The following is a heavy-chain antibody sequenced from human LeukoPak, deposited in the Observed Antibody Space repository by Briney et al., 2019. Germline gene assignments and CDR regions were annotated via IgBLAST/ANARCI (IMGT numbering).Heavy chain of an antibody. CDR3: ARDPAVGSSSGEFDY. CDR2: INPNSGGT. CDR1: GYTFTGYY. Sequence: ASVTVSCKASGYTFTGYYMHWVRQAPGQGLEWMGWINPNSGGTNYAQKFQGRVTMTRDTSISTAYMELSRLRSDDTAVYYCARDPAVGSSSGEFDYWGQGTLVTVSS. V-gene: IGHV1-2*02. D-gene: IGHD6-13*01. J-gene: IGHJ4*02.